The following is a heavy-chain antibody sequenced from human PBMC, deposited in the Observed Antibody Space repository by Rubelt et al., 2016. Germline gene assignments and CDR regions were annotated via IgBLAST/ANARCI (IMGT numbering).Heavy chain of an antibody. J-gene: IGHJ4*02. CDR1: GGFIRNNSYY. V-gene: IGHV4-39*07. Sequence: QLQLQESGPGLVKPSETLSLTCTVSGGFIRNNSYYWGWIRQPPGKGLEWIGSVYYSGRTSYSTSLKSRVTISVDTSKNQFSLDLTSVTASDTAVYYCATDLGRGYIYGPLDSWGQGTLVTVSS. CDR3: ATDLGRGYIYGPLDS. CDR2: VYYSGRT. D-gene: IGHD5-18*01.